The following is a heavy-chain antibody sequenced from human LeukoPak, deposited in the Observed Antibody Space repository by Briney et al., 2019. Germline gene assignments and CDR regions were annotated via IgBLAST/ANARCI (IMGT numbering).Heavy chain of an antibody. J-gene: IGHJ4*02. V-gene: IGHV1-8*01. CDR3: ARGRSCSGGSCYYDY. Sequence: ASVKVSCKASGYTFTSYDINWARQATGQGLEWMGWMNPNSGNTGYAQKFQSRVTMTRNTSISTAYMELSSLRSEDTAVYYCARGRSCSGGSCYYDYWGQGTLVTVSS. D-gene: IGHD2-15*01. CDR2: MNPNSGNT. CDR1: GYTFTSYD.